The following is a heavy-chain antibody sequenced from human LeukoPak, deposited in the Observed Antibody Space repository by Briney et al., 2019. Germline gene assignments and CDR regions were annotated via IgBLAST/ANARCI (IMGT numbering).Heavy chain of an antibody. J-gene: IGHJ4*02. D-gene: IGHD6-13*01. Sequence: SVKVSCKASGYTFTSYGISWVRQAPGQGLEWMGGIIPIFGTANYAQKFQGRVTITADESTSTAYMELSSLRSEDTAVYYCARESAYSSSWRRFDYWGQGTLVTVSS. CDR2: IIPIFGTA. CDR3: ARESAYSSSWRRFDY. V-gene: IGHV1-69*13. CDR1: GYTFTSYG.